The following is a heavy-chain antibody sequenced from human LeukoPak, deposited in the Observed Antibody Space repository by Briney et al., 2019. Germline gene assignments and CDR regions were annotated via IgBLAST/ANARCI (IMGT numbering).Heavy chain of an antibody. D-gene: IGHD3-16*01. CDR3: ARDRRFFDY. V-gene: IGHV4-59*01. Sequence: SETLSLTCTVSGGSISSYYWSWIRQPPGKGLEWIGYIYYSGSTNYNPSLKSRVTISVDTSKNQFSLKLSSVTAADTAVYYCARDRRFFDYWGQGTLVTVSS. J-gene: IGHJ4*02. CDR2: IYYSGST. CDR1: GGSISSYY.